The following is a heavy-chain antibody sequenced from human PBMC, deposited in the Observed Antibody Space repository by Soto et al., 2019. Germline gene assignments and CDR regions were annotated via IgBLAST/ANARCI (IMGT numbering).Heavy chain of an antibody. CDR2: NNHSGST. V-gene: IGHV4-34*01. D-gene: IGHD4-17*01. CDR1: GGSFRGYY. J-gene: IGHJ6*03. Sequence: ASETPSLTRAVYGGSFRGYYWSWIRPPPGEGVEWIGENNHSGSTNYNPSLKGRVTISVDTSKNQFSLKLSSVTAADTAVYYCAREESAYGDYYYYYMDVWGKGTTVTVSS. CDR3: AREESAYGDYYYYYMDV.